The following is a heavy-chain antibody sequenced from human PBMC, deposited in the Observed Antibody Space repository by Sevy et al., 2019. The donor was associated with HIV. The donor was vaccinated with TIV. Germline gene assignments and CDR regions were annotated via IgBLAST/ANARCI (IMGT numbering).Heavy chain of an antibody. D-gene: IGHD6-13*01. J-gene: IGHJ5*02. CDR2: IYRSGST. V-gene: IGHV4-4*02. Sequence: SETLSLTCAVSGGSISSSNWWSWVRQPPGKGLKWIGEIYRSGSTNYNPSLKSRVTISVDKSKNQFSLKLSSVTAADTAVYYCARGPPMIAAAGTHNWFDPWGQGTLVTVSS. CDR1: GGSISSSNW. CDR3: ARGPPMIAAAGTHNWFDP.